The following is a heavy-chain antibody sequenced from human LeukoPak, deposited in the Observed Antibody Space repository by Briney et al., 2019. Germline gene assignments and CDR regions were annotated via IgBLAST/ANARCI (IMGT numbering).Heavy chain of an antibody. CDR2: IAPAGDT. D-gene: IGHD3-10*01. Sequence: GGSLRLSCAASGFIFSSYDMHWGRQGTRKSLEWVSGIAPAGDTYYTGSVKGRFTISRDNAKNSVYLQMNSLRAGDTAVYYCARRQYGLGSYSDAFDIWGQGTMVTVSS. V-gene: IGHV3-13*04. CDR1: GFIFSSYD. J-gene: IGHJ3*02. CDR3: ARRQYGLGSYSDAFDI.